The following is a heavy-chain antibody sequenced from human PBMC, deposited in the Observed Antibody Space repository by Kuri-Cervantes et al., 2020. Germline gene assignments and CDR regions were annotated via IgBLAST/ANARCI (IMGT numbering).Heavy chain of an antibody. CDR2: ISWNSGSI. V-gene: IGHV3-9*01. CDR1: GFTFDDYA. D-gene: IGHD5-18*01. Sequence: GGSLRLSCAASGFTFDDYAMHWVRQAPGKGLEWVSGISWNSGSIGYADSVKGRFTISRDNSKNTLYLQMNSLRAEDTAVYYCAKGDTAMAFLVDYWGQGTLVTVSS. J-gene: IGHJ4*02. CDR3: AKGDTAMAFLVDY.